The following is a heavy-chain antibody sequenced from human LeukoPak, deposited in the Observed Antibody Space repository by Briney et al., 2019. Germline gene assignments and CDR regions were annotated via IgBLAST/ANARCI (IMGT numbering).Heavy chain of an antibody. CDR3: ARLSHPSGKNWFFDY. D-gene: IGHD3-9*01. CDR1: GDSINNYY. J-gene: IGHJ4*02. V-gene: IGHV4-59*01. CDR2: IFFTGST. Sequence: SETLSLTCTVSGDSINNYYWTWIRQPPGKELEWLGYIFFTGSTKYNPSLKSRLSIPVDTSKNQFSLKVTSMTAADTAVYYCARLSHPSGKNWFFDYWGQGTLVTVFS.